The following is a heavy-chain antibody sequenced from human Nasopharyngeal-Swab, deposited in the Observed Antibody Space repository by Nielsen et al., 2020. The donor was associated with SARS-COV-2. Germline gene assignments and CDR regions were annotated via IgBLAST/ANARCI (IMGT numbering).Heavy chain of an antibody. V-gene: IGHV3-48*01. D-gene: IGHD1-14*01. CDR2: ISSSSSTI. J-gene: IGHJ6*02. CDR3: ARGEATAGHQYYYGMDV. CDR1: GFTFSSYS. Sequence: GGSLRLSCAASGFTFSSYSMNWVRQAPGKGLEWVSYISSSSSTIYYADSVKGRFTISRDNAKNSLYLQMNSLRTEDTAVYYCARGEATAGHQYYYGMDVWGQGTTVTVSS.